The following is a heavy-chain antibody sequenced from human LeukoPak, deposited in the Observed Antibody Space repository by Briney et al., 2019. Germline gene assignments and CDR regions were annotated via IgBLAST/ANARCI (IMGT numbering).Heavy chain of an antibody. Sequence: GGSLRLSCAASGFTFSSYAMHWVRQAPGKGLEWVAVISYDGSNKYYADFVKGRFTISRDNSKNTLYLQMNSLRAEDTPVYYCARGDDLVVVAATDYWGQGTLVTASS. D-gene: IGHD2-15*01. CDR2: ISYDGSNK. CDR3: ARGDDLVVVAATDY. J-gene: IGHJ4*02. CDR1: GFTFSSYA. V-gene: IGHV3-30*01.